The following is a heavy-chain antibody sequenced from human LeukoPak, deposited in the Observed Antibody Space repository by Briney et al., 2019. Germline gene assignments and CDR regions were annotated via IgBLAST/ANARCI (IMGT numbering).Heavy chain of an antibody. CDR1: GGTFSSYA. J-gene: IGHJ4*02. Sequence: ASVRVSCKASGGTFSSYAISWVRQAPGQGLEWMGGIIPIFGTANYAQKFQGRVTITADESTSTAYMELSSLRSEDTAVYYCARGGGGITFDYWGQGTLVTVSS. CDR2: IIPIFGTA. D-gene: IGHD2-15*01. V-gene: IGHV1-69*01. CDR3: ARGGGGITFDY.